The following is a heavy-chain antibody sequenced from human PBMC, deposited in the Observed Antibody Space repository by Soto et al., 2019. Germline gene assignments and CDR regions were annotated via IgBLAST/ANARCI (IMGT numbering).Heavy chain of an antibody. Sequence: QVQLQESGPGLVKPSETLSLTCTVSGGSISNYYWTWIRQPPGKGLEWIGYIYYSGSTNYNPSLTSRVTMSVDTSKNKFSLKLISVTAADTAVYYCARLGSSSSFKYWGQGTLVTVSS. D-gene: IGHD6-13*01. J-gene: IGHJ4*02. V-gene: IGHV4-59*08. CDR3: ARLGSSSSFKY. CDR2: IYYSGST. CDR1: GGSISNYY.